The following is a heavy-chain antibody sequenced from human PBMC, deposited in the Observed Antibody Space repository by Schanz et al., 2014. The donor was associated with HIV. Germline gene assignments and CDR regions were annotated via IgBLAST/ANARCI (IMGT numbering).Heavy chain of an antibody. CDR3: ARWGRGCSGGSCYWGYYGMDV. V-gene: IGHV1-2*02. Sequence: QVQLVQSGAEVKKPGASVKVSCTASGYTFSGYYMHWVRQAPGQGLEWIGWINPKSGDTNYAQKFQGRVPMTTDTSTNTAYMELRRLRSDDTAVYYCARWGRGCSGGSCYWGYYGMDVWGQGTTVTVSS. CDR2: INPKSGDT. J-gene: IGHJ6*02. CDR1: GYTFSGYY. D-gene: IGHD2-15*01.